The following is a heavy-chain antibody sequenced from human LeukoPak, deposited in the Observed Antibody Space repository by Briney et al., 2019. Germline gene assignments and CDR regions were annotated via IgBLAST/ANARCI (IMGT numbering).Heavy chain of an antibody. Sequence: SGTLSLTCAVSGGSISTSNWWSWVRQPPGKGLEWIGEIYHSGSTNYDPSLKSRVTISVDKSKNQFSLRLSSVTAADTAVYYCAKSNGYGLVDIWGQGTMVTVSS. CDR1: GGSISTSNW. CDR3: AKSNGYGLVDI. J-gene: IGHJ3*02. V-gene: IGHV4-4*02. D-gene: IGHD3-10*01. CDR2: IYHSGST.